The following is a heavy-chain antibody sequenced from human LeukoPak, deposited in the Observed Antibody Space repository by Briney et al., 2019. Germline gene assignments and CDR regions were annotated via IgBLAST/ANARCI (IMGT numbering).Heavy chain of an antibody. D-gene: IGHD2-21*01. V-gene: IGHV4-59*01. CDR3: ARSYGDL. Sequence: SETLSLTCTVSGGTISGYYWSWIRQPPGKGLEWIGYIYYHGSTNYNPSLKSRVTMSVDTSKNQFSLKLSSVTAADTAVYYCARSYGDLWGQGTLVTVSS. J-gene: IGHJ5*02. CDR2: IYYHGST. CDR1: GGTISGYY.